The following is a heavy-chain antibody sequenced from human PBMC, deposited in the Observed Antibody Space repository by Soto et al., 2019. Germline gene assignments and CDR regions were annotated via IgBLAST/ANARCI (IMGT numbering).Heavy chain of an antibody. V-gene: IGHV4-61*08. CDR2: IYYSGST. CDR1: GGSISSGGYS. CDR3: ARDSSPIA. J-gene: IGHJ4*02. D-gene: IGHD2-2*01. Sequence: SETLSLTCAVSGGSISSGGYSCNWIRQPPGKGLEWIGYIYYSGSTNYNPSLKSRVTISVDTSKNQFSLKLSSVTAADTAVYYCARDSSPIAWGQGTLVTVSS.